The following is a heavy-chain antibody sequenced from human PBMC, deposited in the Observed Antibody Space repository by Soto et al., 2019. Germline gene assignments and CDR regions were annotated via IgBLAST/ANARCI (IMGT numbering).Heavy chain of an antibody. CDR1: GFTFSNSD. J-gene: IGHJ4*02. V-gene: IGHV1-58*02. CDR3: AADDIAALI. D-gene: IGHD6-25*01. Sequence: QMQLLQSGPEVKKPGTSVKVSCRASGFTFSNSDMQWVRQARGQRLLWIGWIVGSGNTNYAQKFQERVTFSRDMSTSTAYMELSSLRSEDTAVYYCAADDIAALIWGQGTLVTVSS. CDR2: IVGSGNT.